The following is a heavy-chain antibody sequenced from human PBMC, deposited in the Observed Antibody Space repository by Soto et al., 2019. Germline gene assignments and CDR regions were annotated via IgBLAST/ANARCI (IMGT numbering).Heavy chain of an antibody. CDR3: AKDRMILPLLFDY. J-gene: IGHJ4*02. Sequence: GGSVRLSXAASGFTFSSYAMSWVRQAPGKGLEWVSAISGSGGSTYYADSVKGRFTISRDNSKNTLYLQMNSLRAEDTAVYYCAKDRMILPLLFDYWGQGTLVTVSS. CDR1: GFTFSSYA. V-gene: IGHV3-23*01. CDR2: ISGSGGST. D-gene: IGHD3-22*01.